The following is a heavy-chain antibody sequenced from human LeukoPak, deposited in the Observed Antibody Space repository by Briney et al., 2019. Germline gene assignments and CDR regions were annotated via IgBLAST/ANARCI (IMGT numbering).Heavy chain of an antibody. Sequence: GGSLRLSCAASGFTFDDSGMSWVRQAPGKGLEWVSGINWTGGSTGYADSVKGRFTISRDNSKNTLYLQMNSLRAEDTAVYYCAKDREKYCSGGSCYHDYWGQGTLVTVSS. CDR1: GFTFDDSG. CDR2: INWTGGST. CDR3: AKDREKYCSGGSCYHDY. V-gene: IGHV3-20*04. D-gene: IGHD2-15*01. J-gene: IGHJ4*02.